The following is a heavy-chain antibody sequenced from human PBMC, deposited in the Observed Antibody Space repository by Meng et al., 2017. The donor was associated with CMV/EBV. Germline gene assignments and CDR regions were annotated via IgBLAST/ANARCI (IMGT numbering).Heavy chain of an antibody. CDR1: GYTFASYN. CDR3: ASGGGDY. V-gene: IGHV1-8*01. J-gene: IGHJ4*02. CDR2: MNPNSGHT. D-gene: IGHD3-16*01. Sequence: ASVKVSCKASGYTFASYNINWVRQATGQGLEWMGWMNPNSGHTGYAQKFQGRVTMTRDTSISTAYMELSSLRSEDTAVYYCASGGGDYWGQGTLVTVSS.